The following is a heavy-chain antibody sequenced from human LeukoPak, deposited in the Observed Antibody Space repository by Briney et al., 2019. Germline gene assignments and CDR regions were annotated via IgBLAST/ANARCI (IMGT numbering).Heavy chain of an antibody. CDR3: AKGRDTSGRQNFDF. J-gene: IGHJ4*02. CDR1: GFTFTSYA. CDR2: ISASGSGT. D-gene: IGHD6-19*01. Sequence: GGSLRLSCEASGFTFTSYAMHWVRQAPGKGLEWVSSISASGSGTFYTDSMNGRFTISRDNAKKTFFLQMKNLRPGDTALYYCAKGRDTSGRQNFDFWGQGTLVAVSS. V-gene: IGHV3-23*01.